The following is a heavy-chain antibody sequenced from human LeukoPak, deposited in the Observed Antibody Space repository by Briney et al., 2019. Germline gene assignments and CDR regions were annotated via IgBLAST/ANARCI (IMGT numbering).Heavy chain of an antibody. J-gene: IGHJ4*02. D-gene: IGHD5-18*01. CDR3: ARGQTYRYSYGKYYFDY. CDR1: GYTFTSYD. Sequence: GASVKVSCKASGYTFTSYDINWVRQATGQGLEWMGWMNPNSGNTGYAQKFQGRVTMTRNTSISTAYMELSSLRSEDTAVYYCARGQTYRYSYGKYYFDYGGQGTLVTVSS. CDR2: MNPNSGNT. V-gene: IGHV1-8*01.